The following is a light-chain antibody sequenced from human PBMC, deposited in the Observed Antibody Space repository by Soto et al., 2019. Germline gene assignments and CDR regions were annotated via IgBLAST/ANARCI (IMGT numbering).Light chain of an antibody. CDR2: AAS. V-gene: IGKV1-39*01. Sequence: DIQMTQSPSSLSASVGDRVTLTCQASQSISSYLNWYQQKPGKAPKLLIYAASSLQSGVPSRFSGSGSGTDFTLTISSLQPEDFATYYCQQSYSTLSITFGQGTRLEIK. CDR1: QSISSY. J-gene: IGKJ5*01. CDR3: QQSYSTLSIT.